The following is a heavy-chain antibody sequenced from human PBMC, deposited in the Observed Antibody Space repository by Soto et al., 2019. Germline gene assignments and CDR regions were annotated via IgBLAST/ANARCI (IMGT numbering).Heavy chain of an antibody. CDR2: ISGSGGST. CDR3: AKDQARIAVAGEFDY. V-gene: IGHV3-23*01. D-gene: IGHD6-19*01. CDR1: GFTFSSYA. Sequence: PGGSLRLSCAASGFTFSSYAMSLIRQAPGKGLEWVSAISGSGGSTYYADSVKGRFTISRDNSKNTLYLQMNSLRAEDTAVYYCAKDQARIAVAGEFDYWGQGTLVTVSS. J-gene: IGHJ4*02.